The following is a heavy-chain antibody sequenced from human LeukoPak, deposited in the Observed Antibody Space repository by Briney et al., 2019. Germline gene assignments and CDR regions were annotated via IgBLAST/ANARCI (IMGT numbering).Heavy chain of an antibody. CDR2: IWYDGSNN. Sequence: PGTSLRLSCAASGFTFTSYGMHWVRQAPGKGLEWVAVIWYDGSNNYYVDSVKGRFTISRDNSKNTLYLQMNSLRAEDTAVYYCARGGSGYDFDFWGQGTLVTVSS. CDR3: ARGGSGYDFDF. J-gene: IGHJ4*02. CDR1: GFTFTSYG. V-gene: IGHV3-33*01. D-gene: IGHD5-12*01.